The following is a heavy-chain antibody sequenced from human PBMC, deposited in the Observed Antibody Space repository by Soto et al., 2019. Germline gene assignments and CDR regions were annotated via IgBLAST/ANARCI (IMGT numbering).Heavy chain of an antibody. Sequence: GASVKVSCKASGGTFSSYAISWVRQAPGQGLEWMGGITPIFGTANYAQKFQGRVTITADESTSTAYMELSSMRSEDTAVYYCARGIAARGFDYWGQGTLVTVSS. CDR2: ITPIFGTA. CDR3: ARGIAARGFDY. D-gene: IGHD6-6*01. V-gene: IGHV1-69*13. CDR1: GGTFSSYA. J-gene: IGHJ4*02.